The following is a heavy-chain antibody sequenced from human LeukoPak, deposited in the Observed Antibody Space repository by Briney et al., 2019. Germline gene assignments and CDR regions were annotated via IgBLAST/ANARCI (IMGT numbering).Heavy chain of an antibody. CDR2: IKQDGSEK. J-gene: IGHJ4*02. CDR3: ARALGYSSGCGDY. D-gene: IGHD6-19*01. Sequence: PGGSLRLSCVASGFTASSYWMSWVRQAPGKRLEWVANIKQDGSEKYYVDSVKGRFTISRDNAKNSLYLQMNSLRAEDTAVYYCARALGYSSGCGDYWGQGTLVTVSS. CDR1: GFTASSYW. V-gene: IGHV3-7*01.